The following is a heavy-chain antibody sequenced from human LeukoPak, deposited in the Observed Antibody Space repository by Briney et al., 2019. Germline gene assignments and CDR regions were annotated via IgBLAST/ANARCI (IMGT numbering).Heavy chain of an antibody. CDR3: ARREYGSGSYHLVY. CDR1: RYTFTSYD. Sequence: ASAKVSCKASRYTFTSYDINWVRQATGQGLEWMGWVSPNSGNTGYAQKFQGRVTMTTNTSISTAYMELSSLRSEDTAVYYCARREYGSGSYHLVYWGQGTLVTVSS. CDR2: VSPNSGNT. V-gene: IGHV1-8*01. J-gene: IGHJ4*02. D-gene: IGHD3-10*01.